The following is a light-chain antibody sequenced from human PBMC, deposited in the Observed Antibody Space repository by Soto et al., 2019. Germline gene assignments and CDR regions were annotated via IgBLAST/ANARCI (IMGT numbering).Light chain of an antibody. V-gene: IGLV2-8*01. CDR2: EVS. CDR3: SSYAGSNNFV. CDR1: SSDVGGYNY. J-gene: IGLJ1*01. Sequence: QSVLTQPPSASGSPGQSVTISCTGNSSDVGGYNYVSWYQQHPGKAPKLMIYEVSKRPSGVPDRFSGSKSGNTASLTVSGLQAEDEADYYCSSYAGSNNFVFGTGTKLTVL.